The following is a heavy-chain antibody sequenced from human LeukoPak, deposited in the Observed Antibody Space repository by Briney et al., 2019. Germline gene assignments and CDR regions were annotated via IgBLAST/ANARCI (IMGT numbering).Heavy chain of an antibody. V-gene: IGHV4-59*01. J-gene: IGHJ6*03. CDR1: GGSISCYY. CDR3: ARAKQGDCSSTSCYFGYYYYYMDF. D-gene: IGHD2-2*01. CDR2: IYYSGST. Sequence: SETLSLTCTVSGGSISCYYWSWIRQPPGKGLEWIGSIYYSGSTNYNPSLTSRVTISVDTSKNQFSLKLSSVTAADTAVYYCARAKQGDCSSTSCYFGYYYYYMDFWGKGTTVTVSS.